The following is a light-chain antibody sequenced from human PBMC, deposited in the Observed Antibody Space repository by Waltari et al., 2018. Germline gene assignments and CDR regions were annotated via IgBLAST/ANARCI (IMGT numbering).Light chain of an antibody. V-gene: IGLV1-40*01. CDR3: QSYDSSLSGWV. CDR2: GHS. Sequence: QSVLTQPPSVSGAPGQRVTISCTGSSPNIGAGYDVHWYQQLPGTAPHILTPGHSNRPSGVPDRFSGSKSGTSASLAITGLQAEDEADYYCQSYDSSLSGWVFGGGTKLTVL. J-gene: IGLJ3*02. CDR1: SPNIGAGYD.